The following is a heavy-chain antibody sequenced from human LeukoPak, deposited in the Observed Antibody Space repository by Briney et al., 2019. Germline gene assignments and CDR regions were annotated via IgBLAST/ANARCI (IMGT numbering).Heavy chain of an antibody. J-gene: IGHJ4*02. V-gene: IGHV3-23*01. CDR1: GFTLSSYA. Sequence: PGGSLRLSCAVSGFTLSSYAMSWVRQAPGKGLEWVSGISGSGGSIYYADSVKGRLTISRDNSKNTLYLQMNSLRAEDTAVYYCAKGDGYNKGGRYYFDYWGQGTLVTVSS. CDR3: AKGDGYNKGGRYYFDY. CDR2: ISGSGGSI. D-gene: IGHD5-24*01.